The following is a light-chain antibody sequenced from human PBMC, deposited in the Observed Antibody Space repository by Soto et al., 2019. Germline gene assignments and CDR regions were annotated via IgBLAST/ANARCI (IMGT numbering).Light chain of an antibody. J-gene: IGKJ1*01. CDR2: GAS. V-gene: IGKV3-20*01. Sequence: EIVLTQSPGTLSLSPGERATLSCRASQSVSSTYLAWYQQKPGQAPRLLIYGASSRATGIPDRFSGSGSGTDFSLTISRLEAEDFEVYYCQQYGSSSWTFGQGTKVEIK. CDR1: QSVSSTY. CDR3: QQYGSSSWT.